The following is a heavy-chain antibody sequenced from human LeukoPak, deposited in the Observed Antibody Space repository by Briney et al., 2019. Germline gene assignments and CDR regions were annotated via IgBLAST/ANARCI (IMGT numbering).Heavy chain of an antibody. CDR1: GFTFSSYE. D-gene: IGHD5-12*01. CDR3: AREPDIVATFGY. V-gene: IGHV3-48*03. J-gene: IGHJ4*02. CDR2: ISSSGITI. Sequence: GGSLRLSCAASGFTFSSYEMNWVRKAPGKGLEWVSYISSSGITIYYAVSVKGRFTISRDNAKNSLYLQMNSLRAEDTAVYYCAREPDIVATFGYWGQGTLVTVSS.